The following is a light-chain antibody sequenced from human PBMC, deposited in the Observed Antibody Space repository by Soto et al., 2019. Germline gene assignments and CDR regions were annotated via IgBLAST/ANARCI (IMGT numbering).Light chain of an antibody. J-gene: IGKJ4*01. CDR1: QRLLHSDGKTY. CDR2: EVA. V-gene: IGKV2D-29*01. Sequence: DIVMTQTPLSLSVTPGQPASISCRSSQRLLHSDGKTYLYWYLQRPGQPPQLLIYEVAHRISGVPDRFSGSGSWTDFTLKISRVEAEDVGVYYCLQTLQLPLTFGGGTKVEIK. CDR3: LQTLQLPLT.